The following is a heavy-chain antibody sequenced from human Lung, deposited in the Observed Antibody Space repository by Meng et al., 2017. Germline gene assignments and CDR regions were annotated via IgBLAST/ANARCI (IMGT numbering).Heavy chain of an antibody. J-gene: IGHJ4*02. CDR1: GWSFSDYY. D-gene: IGHD4-11*01. CDR3: ARGPTTMAHDFDY. Sequence: QVQFRQWGAGLLDPSGTLSLTCFFSGWSFSDYYWGWIRQPPGKGLEWIGEINHSGSTNYNPSLESRATISVDTSQNNLSLKLSSVTAADSAVYYCARGPTTMAHDFDYWGQGTLVTVSS. CDR2: INHSGST. V-gene: IGHV4-34*01.